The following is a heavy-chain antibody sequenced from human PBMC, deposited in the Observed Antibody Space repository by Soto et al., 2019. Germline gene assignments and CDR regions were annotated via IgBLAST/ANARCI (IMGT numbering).Heavy chain of an antibody. CDR3: ARRYGSAFEF. Sequence: SETLCLTCTVSGGSISSSSYYWGWIRQPPGKGLEWIGYIYYSGSTNYNPSLKSRVTISVDTSKNQFSLKLSSVTAADTAVYYCARRYGSAFEFWGQGTMVTVSS. CDR2: IYYSGST. J-gene: IGHJ3*01. CDR1: GGSISSSSYY. D-gene: IGHD1-20*01. V-gene: IGHV4-61*05.